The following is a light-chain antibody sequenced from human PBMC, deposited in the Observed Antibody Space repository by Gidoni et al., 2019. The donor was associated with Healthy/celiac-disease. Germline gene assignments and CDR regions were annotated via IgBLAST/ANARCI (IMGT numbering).Light chain of an antibody. CDR1: QSISNY. CDR2: AAS. Sequence: DFQMTQSPSSLSASVGDRVTITRLASQSISNYLNWYQQKPGKAPKLLTDAASSLQSGVPSRFSGSGSGTDFTLTISSLQPEDFATYYCQQYDSTPTFGRGTKVEIK. J-gene: IGKJ1*01. V-gene: IGKV1-39*01. CDR3: QQYDSTPT.